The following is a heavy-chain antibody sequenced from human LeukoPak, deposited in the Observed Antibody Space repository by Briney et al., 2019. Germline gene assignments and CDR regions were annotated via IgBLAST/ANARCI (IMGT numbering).Heavy chain of an antibody. CDR1: GFTFSSYE. J-gene: IGHJ3*02. CDR3: ARGAYYYDSSGYYGAFDI. Sequence: GGSLRLSCAASGFTFSSYEMNWVRQAPGKGLEGVSYISSSGSIIYYAEYVKGRFTISRDSAKNSLYLQMNSLRAEDTAVYYCARGAYYYDSSGYYGAFDIWGQGTMVTVSS. D-gene: IGHD3-22*01. V-gene: IGHV3-48*03. CDR2: ISSSGSII.